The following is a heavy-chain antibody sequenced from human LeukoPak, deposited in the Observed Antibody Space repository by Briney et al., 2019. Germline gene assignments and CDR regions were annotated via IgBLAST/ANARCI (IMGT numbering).Heavy chain of an antibody. V-gene: IGHV4-59*01. CDR2: FHNSGTS. CDR3: ARNRKQTPSSKAPAGAFDI. D-gene: IGHD1-14*01. J-gene: IGHJ3*02. Sequence: SETLSLTCTVSDDSISDYYRGWIRQPPGKGPEWIGYFHNSGTSTYNPSLESRVTISADTSKNQFSLKLSSVTAADTAVYYCARNRKQTPSSKAPAGAFDIWGQGTMVTVSS. CDR1: DDSISDYY.